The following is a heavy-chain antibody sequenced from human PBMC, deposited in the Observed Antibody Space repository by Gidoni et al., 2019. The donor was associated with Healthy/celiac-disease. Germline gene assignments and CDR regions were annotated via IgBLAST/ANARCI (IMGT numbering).Heavy chain of an antibody. J-gene: IGHJ4*02. CDR1: GGPISSSSYY. D-gene: IGHD7-27*01. CDR2: IYYSGST. V-gene: IGHV4-39*01. CDR3: ARTITALGHYFDY. Sequence: QLQLQASGPGLVKPSETLSLTCTVPGGPISSSSYYWGWIRQPPGKGLEWIGSIYYSGSTYYNPSLKSRVTISVDTSKNQFSLKLSSVTAADTAVYYCARTITALGHYFDYWGQGTLVTVSS.